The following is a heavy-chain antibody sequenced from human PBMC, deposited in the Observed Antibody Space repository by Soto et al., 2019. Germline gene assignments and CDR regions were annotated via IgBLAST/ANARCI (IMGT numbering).Heavy chain of an antibody. CDR1: GGSISGGGYS. V-gene: IGHV4-30-2*01. Sequence: PSETLSLTCAVSGGSISGGGYSWSWIRQPPGKGLEWIGYIYHSGSTYYNPSLKSRVTISVDRSKNRFSLKLSSVTAADTAVYYCARDHITMVRGVIMGGGMDVWGQGTTVTVSS. D-gene: IGHD3-10*01. CDR2: IYHSGST. CDR3: ARDHITMVRGVIMGGGMDV. J-gene: IGHJ6*02.